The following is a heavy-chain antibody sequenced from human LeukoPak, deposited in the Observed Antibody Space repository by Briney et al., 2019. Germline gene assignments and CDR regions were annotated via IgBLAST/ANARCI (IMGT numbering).Heavy chain of an antibody. J-gene: IGHJ4*02. V-gene: IGHV3-53*01. CDR2: IHTGGST. CDR3: ARPVGNGYYYD. CDR1: DFIVSSNY. Sequence: GGSLRLSCAVSDFIVSSNYRSWVRQAPGKGLQWVSVIHTGGSTYYAESVKGRFTISIDTAKNSRYLKMNTRRAEDTDVYYCARPVGNGYYYDWGQGTLVTVSS. D-gene: IGHD3-22*01.